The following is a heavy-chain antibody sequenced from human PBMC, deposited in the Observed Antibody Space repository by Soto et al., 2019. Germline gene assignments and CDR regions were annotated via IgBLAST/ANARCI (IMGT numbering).Heavy chain of an antibody. CDR1: GFIFSSSW. CDR3: AKGGWFPDS. Sequence: GGSLRLCCAASGFIFSSSWMSWVRQAPGRRLEWVAYIKQDGSEEHYVDSVKGRFTISRDNAKNSLYLQMDSLRVEDTAMYYCAKGGWFPDSWGQGTLVTVSS. V-gene: IGHV3-7*01. J-gene: IGHJ4*02. CDR2: IKQDGSEE. D-gene: IGHD6-19*01.